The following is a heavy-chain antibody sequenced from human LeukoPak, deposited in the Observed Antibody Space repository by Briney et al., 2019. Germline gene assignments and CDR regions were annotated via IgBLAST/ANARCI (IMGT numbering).Heavy chain of an antibody. V-gene: IGHV3-48*03. D-gene: IGHD5-24*01. CDR2: ISSSGSTI. CDR3: ARKLDGYRDAFDI. CDR1: GFTFSSYE. J-gene: IGHJ3*02. Sequence: GGSLRLSCAASGFTFSSYEMNWVRQAPGKGLEWVSYISSSGSTIYYADSVKGRFTISRDNAKNSLFLQMNSLRAEDTAVYYCARKLDGYRDAFDIWGQGTMVTVSS.